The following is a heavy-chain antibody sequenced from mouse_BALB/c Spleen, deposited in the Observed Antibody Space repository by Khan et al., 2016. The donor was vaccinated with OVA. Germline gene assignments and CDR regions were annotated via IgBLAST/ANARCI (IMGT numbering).Heavy chain of an antibody. CDR2: ISPGSGDT. V-gene: IGHV1-77*01. Sequence: QVQLQQSGAELARPGASVKLSCKASGYTFTDYYINWVKQRTGQGLEWIGEISPGSGDTYYNERFKGKATLTADKSSSTAYMQLSSLTSEASAVYCCARRNYFGYTLAYWGQGTLVTVSA. D-gene: IGHD1-2*01. J-gene: IGHJ3*01. CDR3: ARRNYFGYTLAY. CDR1: GYTFTDYY.